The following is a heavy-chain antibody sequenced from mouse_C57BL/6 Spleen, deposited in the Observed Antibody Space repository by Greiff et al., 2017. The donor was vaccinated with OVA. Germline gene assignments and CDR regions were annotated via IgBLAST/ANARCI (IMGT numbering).Heavy chain of an antibody. CDR3: TRSSSYVAWFAY. Sequence: VQLQQSGAELVRPGASVTLSCKASGYTFPDYEMHWVKQTPVHGLEWIGAIDPETGGTAYNQKFKGKAILTADKSSSTAYMELRSLTSEDSAVYYCTRSSSYVAWFAYWGQGTLVTVSA. CDR2: IDPETGGT. D-gene: IGHD1-1*01. V-gene: IGHV1-15*01. J-gene: IGHJ3*01. CDR1: GYTFPDYE.